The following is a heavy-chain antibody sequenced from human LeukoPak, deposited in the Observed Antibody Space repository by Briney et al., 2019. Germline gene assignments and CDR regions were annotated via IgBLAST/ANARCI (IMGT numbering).Heavy chain of an antibody. J-gene: IGHJ4*02. V-gene: IGHV3-23*01. D-gene: IGHD1-7*01. CDR2: NSGSGGRT. Sequence: GGSLTLSCAAAGFILSSYAMSWVRQAQERVREWGAANSGSGGRTYYADSVKGRFTISRDNSKNTLYLQMNSQRAEDTAVYYCAKEIAGTTSYWGQGTLVTVSS. CDR1: GFILSSYA. CDR3: AKEIAGTTSY.